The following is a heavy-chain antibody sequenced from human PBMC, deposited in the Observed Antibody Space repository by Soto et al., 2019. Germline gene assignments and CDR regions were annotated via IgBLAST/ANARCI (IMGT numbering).Heavy chain of an antibody. CDR1: GYSITSGYY. CDR2: FHHRAST. CDR3: ARGLEDYDFWNGYSGKFAPDY. J-gene: IGHJ4*02. D-gene: IGHD3-3*01. V-gene: IGHV4-38-2*01. Sequence: PSETLSLTCAVSGYSITSGYYWGWVRQPPGKGLEWIGSFHHRASTYHNPSLKTRVTMSVDTSKNQFSLKLTTVTAADTALYYCARGLEDYDFWNGYSGKFAPDYLCQGTLVTVSS.